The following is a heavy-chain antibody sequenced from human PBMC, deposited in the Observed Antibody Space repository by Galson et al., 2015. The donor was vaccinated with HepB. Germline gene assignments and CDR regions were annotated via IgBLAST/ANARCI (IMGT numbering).Heavy chain of an antibody. CDR3: ARGRGSHTKSLWENTPYYFDY. D-gene: IGHD2-2*01. V-gene: IGHV4-59*01. J-gene: IGHJ4*02. CDR2: IYYSGST. Sequence: SETLSLTCTVSGDSISSYYWNWIRQSPGKGLEWIGYIYYSGSTNYNPSLKSRVTISVDTSKNQFSLKLSSVTAADTAVYYCARGRGSHTKSLWENTPYYFDYWGQGTLVTVSS. CDR1: GDSISSYY.